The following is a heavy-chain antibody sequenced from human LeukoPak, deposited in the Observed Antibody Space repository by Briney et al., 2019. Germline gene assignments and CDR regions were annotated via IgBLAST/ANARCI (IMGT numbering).Heavy chain of an antibody. CDR1: GFTFSSYA. J-gene: IGHJ5*02. V-gene: IGHV3-23*01. Sequence: GGSLRLSCAASGFTFSSYAMSWVRQAPGKGLEWVSAISGRGGSTYYADSVKGRFTISRDNSKNTLYLQMNSLRAEDTAVYYCAKLHGGGFLGYCSGGSCYSPYNWFDPWGQGTLVTVSS. CDR3: AKLHGGGFLGYCSGGSCYSPYNWFDP. D-gene: IGHD2-15*01. CDR2: ISGRGGST.